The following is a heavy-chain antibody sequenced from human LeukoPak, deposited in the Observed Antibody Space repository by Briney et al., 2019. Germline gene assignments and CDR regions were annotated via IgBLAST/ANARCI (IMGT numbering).Heavy chain of an antibody. J-gene: IGHJ6*03. V-gene: IGHV3-30*18. CDR2: ISYDGSNK. CDR1: GFTFSTYW. CDR3: AKDAARIAARSATYYYYYYMDV. D-gene: IGHD6-6*01. Sequence: GGSLRLSCAASGFTFSTYWMTWVRQAPGKGLEWVAVISYDGSNKYYADSVKGRFTISRDNSKNTLYLQMSSLRAEDTAVYYCAKDAARIAARSATYYYYYYMDVWGKGTTVTVSS.